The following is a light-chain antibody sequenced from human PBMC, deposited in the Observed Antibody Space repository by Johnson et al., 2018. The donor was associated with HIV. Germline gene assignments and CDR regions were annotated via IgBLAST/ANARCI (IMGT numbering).Light chain of an antibody. V-gene: IGLV1-51*02. CDR1: SSNIGNNY. CDR2: ENN. CDR3: GTWDSSLTTSYV. J-gene: IGLJ1*01. Sequence: QSVLTQPPSVSAAPGQKVTISCSGSSSNIGNNYVSWYQQLPGTAPKLLIYENNKRPSGIPARFSGSKSGTSATMGITGLQTGDEADYYCGTWDSSLTTSYVFGTGTKVIVV.